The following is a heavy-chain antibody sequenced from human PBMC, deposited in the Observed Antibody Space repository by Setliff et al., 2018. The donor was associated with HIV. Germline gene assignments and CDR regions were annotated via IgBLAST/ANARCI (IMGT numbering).Heavy chain of an antibody. V-gene: IGHV5-51*01. CDR1: GYSFRTYW. D-gene: IGHD6-19*01. CDR2: IYPGDSDT. Sequence: GESLKISCKGSGYSFRTYWIGWVRQMPGKGLEWMGIIYPGDSDTRYNPSFKGQVTIPADKSINTAYLQWRSLKASDTAIYYCATSTSGWYKWFDPWGQGTLVTVSS. CDR3: ATSTSGWYKWFDP. J-gene: IGHJ5*02.